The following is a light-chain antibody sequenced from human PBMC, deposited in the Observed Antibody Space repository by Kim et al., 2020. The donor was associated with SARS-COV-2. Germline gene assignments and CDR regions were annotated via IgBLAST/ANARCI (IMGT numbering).Light chain of an antibody. CDR3: QQYSSYLPRT. CDR1: QTFCTW. J-gene: IGKJ1*01. Sequence: SVGDKVTLTCRASQTFCTWFGWYPPKPGKAPKVLIYRGSNLESGVPSRFSGSVSGTEFTLTISSLQPDDFATYYCQQYSSYLPRTFGQGTKVDIK. V-gene: IGKV1-5*03. CDR2: RGS.